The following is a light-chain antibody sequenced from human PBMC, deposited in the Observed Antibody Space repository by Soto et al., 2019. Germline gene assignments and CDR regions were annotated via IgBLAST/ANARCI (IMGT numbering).Light chain of an antibody. J-gene: IGKJ4*01. CDR3: QQRSNWPPLT. CDR1: QSISSS. Sequence: EIVLTQSQATLSLSPGERATLSCRASQSISSSLAWYQQKPGQAPRLLIYDASNRATGIPARFSGSGSGTDFTLTIISLEPKDFAVYYCQQRSNWPPLTFGGGTKVEIK. V-gene: IGKV3-11*01. CDR2: DAS.